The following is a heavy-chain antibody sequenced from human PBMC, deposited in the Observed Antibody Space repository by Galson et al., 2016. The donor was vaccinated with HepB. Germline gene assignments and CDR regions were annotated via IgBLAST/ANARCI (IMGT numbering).Heavy chain of an antibody. Sequence: SETLSLTCTVSGYSISSDYFWGWIRQPPVKGLEWIGTIARSGNIHYNPSLKSRVTISVDTSKNQFSLKLSSVTAADTAVYYCARDGRLGEKGLYDFWGQGTLVTVSS. J-gene: IGHJ4*02. D-gene: IGHD3-10*01. V-gene: IGHV4-38-2*02. CDR1: GYSISSDYF. CDR3: ARDGRLGEKGLYDF. CDR2: IARSGNI.